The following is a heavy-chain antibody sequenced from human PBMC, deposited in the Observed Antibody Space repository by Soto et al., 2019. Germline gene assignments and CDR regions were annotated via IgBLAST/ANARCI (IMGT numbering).Heavy chain of an antibody. CDR1: GLAFSTYS. J-gene: IGHJ4*02. CDR3: VKDKPSLDY. Sequence: QVQLVESGGGVVQPGGSLRLSWPASGLAFSTYSMHWARQAPGKGLEWVAIILFDGSDKYYADSVRGRFTISRDNFKNTLYLKMNSLRAEDTAVYYCVKDKPSLDYWGQGTLVTVSS. V-gene: IGHV3-30*04. CDR2: ILFDGSDK.